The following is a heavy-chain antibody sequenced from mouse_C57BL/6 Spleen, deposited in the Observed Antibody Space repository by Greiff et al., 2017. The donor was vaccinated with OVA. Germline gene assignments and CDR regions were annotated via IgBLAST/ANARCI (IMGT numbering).Heavy chain of an antibody. CDR2: IRLKSDNYAT. Sequence: EVHLVESGGGLVQPGGSMKLSCVASGFTFSNYWMNWVRQSPEKGLEWVAQIRLKSDNYATHYAESVKGRFTISRDDSKSSVYLQMNNLRAEDTGIYYCTGGIYYGNYDRYFDVWGTGTTVTVSS. V-gene: IGHV6-3*01. CDR3: TGGIYYGNYDRYFDV. J-gene: IGHJ1*03. D-gene: IGHD2-1*01. CDR1: GFTFSNYW.